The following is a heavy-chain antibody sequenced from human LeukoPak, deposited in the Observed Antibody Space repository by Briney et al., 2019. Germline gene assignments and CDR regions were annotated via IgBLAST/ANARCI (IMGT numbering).Heavy chain of an antibody. CDR2: IKADGSEK. CDR1: GFSFSGHW. CDR3: AYRNNFEY. V-gene: IGHV3-7*03. Sequence: GRSLRLSRAASGFSFSGHWMNWVRQPRAKGLGWVGNIKADGSEKYYVESVKSRFTISRDDAKKTVDLQMDNLRAEDTAIYYCAYRNNFEYWGQGALVTVSS. J-gene: IGHJ4*02. D-gene: IGHD1-26*01.